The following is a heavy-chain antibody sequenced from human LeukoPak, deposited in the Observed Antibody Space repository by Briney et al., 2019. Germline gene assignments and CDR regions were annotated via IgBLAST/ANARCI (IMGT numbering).Heavy chain of an antibody. CDR3: ARGGVGHCSGGSCPTSWFDP. CDR2: ISTYNGNT. J-gene: IGHJ5*02. V-gene: IGHV1-18*01. CDR1: GYTFTNFG. D-gene: IGHD2-15*01. Sequence: GASVKVSCKASGYTFTNFGISWVRQAPGQGLEWMGWISTYNGNTDYPQKVQGRVTMTTDTSTSTAYMELRSLRLDDTAVYYCARGGVGHCSGGSCPTSWFDPWGQGTLVTVSS.